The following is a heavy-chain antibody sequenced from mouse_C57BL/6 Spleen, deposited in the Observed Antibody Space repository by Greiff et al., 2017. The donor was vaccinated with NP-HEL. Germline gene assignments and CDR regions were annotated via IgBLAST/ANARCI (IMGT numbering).Heavy chain of an antibody. V-gene: IGHV3-6*01. CDR2: ISYDGSN. CDR1: GYSITSGYY. D-gene: IGHD1-1*01. Sequence: EVKLMESGPGLVKPSQSLSLTCSVTGYSITSGYYWNWIRQFPGNKLEWMGYISYDGSNNYNPSLKNRISITRDTSKNQVFLKLNSVTTEDTATYYCARAGSSYDYAMDYWGQGTSVTVSS. CDR3: ARAGSSYDYAMDY. J-gene: IGHJ4*01.